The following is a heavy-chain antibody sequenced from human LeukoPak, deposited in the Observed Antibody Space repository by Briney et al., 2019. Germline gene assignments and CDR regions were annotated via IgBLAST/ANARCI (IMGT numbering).Heavy chain of an antibody. CDR1: GGSISTYY. CDR2: VYQSGTT. J-gene: IGHJ4*02. CDR3: ARHGGSLGYFDN. Sequence: PSETLSLTCTVSGGSISTYYWSWIRQRPGKGLEWIGYVYQSGTTSYNPSLKRRVTISADTSKSQFSLKVRSVTAADTAVYYCARHGGSLGYFDNWGQGTLVIVSS. D-gene: IGHD1-26*01. V-gene: IGHV4-59*08.